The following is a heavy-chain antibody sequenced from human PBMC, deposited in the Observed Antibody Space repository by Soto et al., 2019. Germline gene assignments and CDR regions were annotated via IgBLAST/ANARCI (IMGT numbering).Heavy chain of an antibody. D-gene: IGHD6-19*01. J-gene: IGHJ4*02. CDR3: AKGRGDNSGRRAYDY. CDR1: GFTFNIYA. CDR2: ISGGGGTT. Sequence: EVRLLESGGGLVQPGGSLRLSCAASGFTFNIYAMNWVRQAPGQGLEWVSSISGGGGTTYYADSMKGRFTISRDNSKNTLFLQMSSLRAEDTAVYYCAKGRGDNSGRRAYDYCVQGSLVTVSS. V-gene: IGHV3-23*01.